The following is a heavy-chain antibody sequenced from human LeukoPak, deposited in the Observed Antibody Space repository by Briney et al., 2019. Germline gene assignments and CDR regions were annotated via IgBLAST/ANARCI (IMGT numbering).Heavy chain of an antibody. CDR2: IYSGGST. CDR3: AELGITMIGGV. D-gene: IGHD3-10*02. CDR1: GFAVSSNY. V-gene: IGHV3-66*01. J-gene: IGHJ6*04. Sequence: GGSLRLSCAASGFAVSSNYMSWVRQVPGKGLEWVSFIYSGGSTYYADSVKGRFIISRDNAKNSLYLQMNSLRAEDTAVYYCAELGITMIGGVWGKGTTVTISS.